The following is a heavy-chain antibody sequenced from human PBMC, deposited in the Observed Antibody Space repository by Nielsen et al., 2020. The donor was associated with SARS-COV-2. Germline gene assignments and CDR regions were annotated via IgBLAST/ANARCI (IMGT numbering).Heavy chain of an antibody. J-gene: IGHJ4*02. Sequence: GESLKISCAASGFMFSTYAMSWVRQAPGKGLEWVSGIIESGGRTHYADSVEGRFTISRDNSKNTLYLQMNSLRAEDTAVYYCAKAFRSSDWVRAATDFWGQGTLVTVSS. V-gene: IGHV3-23*01. CDR2: IIESGGRT. D-gene: IGHD6-25*01. CDR3: AKAFRSSDWVRAATDF. CDR1: GFMFSTYA.